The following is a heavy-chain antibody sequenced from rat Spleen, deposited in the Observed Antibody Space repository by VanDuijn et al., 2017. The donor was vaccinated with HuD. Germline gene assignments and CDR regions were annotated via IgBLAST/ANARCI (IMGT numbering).Heavy chain of an antibody. CDR2: ISSDGST. CDR3: TTRRGIY. CDR1: GFTFSDYY. Sequence: VQLVESGGGLVQPGKSLKLSCSASGFTFSDYYMAWVRQAPTKGLEWVATISSDGSTYYRDSVKGRFTISRDNAKRTLFLQMDSLRSEDTATYYCTTRRGIYWGQGVMVTVSS. V-gene: IGHV5-20*01. J-gene: IGHJ2*01. D-gene: IGHD1-11*01.